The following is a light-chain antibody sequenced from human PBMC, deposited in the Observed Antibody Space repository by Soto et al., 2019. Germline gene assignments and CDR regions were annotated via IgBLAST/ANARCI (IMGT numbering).Light chain of an antibody. CDR3: QQSYSIPPLT. CDR2: AAS. J-gene: IGKJ4*01. Sequence: DIQMTQSPSSLSASVGDRVTIICRASQSISSYLNWFQHKPGKAPKLLISAASSLQSGVPSRFSGSGSGTHFTLTISSLQPEDFATYYCQQSYSIPPLTFGGGTKVEIK. CDR1: QSISSY. V-gene: IGKV1-39*01.